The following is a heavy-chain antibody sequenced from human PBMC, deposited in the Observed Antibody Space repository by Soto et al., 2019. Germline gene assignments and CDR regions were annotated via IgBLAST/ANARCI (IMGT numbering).Heavy chain of an antibody. CDR3: ARGLIYDSSGYYFDY. J-gene: IGHJ4*02. Sequence: ASVKVSCKASGYTFTGYYMHWVRQASGQGLEWMGWINPNSGGTNYAQKFQGWVTMTRDTSISTAYMELSSLRSEDTAVYYCARGLIYDSSGYYFDYWGQGTLVTVSS. CDR2: INPNSGGT. D-gene: IGHD3-22*01. CDR1: GYTFTGYY. V-gene: IGHV1-2*04.